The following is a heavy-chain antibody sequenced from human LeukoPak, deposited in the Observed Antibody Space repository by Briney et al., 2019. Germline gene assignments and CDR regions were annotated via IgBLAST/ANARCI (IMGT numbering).Heavy chain of an antibody. CDR2: ISSSGSTI. CDR3: ARRDMYYDYVWGSSTYYYGMDV. V-gene: IGHV3-11*01. Sequence: GGSLRLSCAASGFTFSDYYMSWIRQAPGKGLEWVSYISSSGSTIYYADSVEGRFTISRDNAKNSLYLQMNSLRAEDTAVYYCARRDMYYDYVWGSSTYYYGMDVWGQGTTVTVSS. J-gene: IGHJ6*02. D-gene: IGHD3-16*01. CDR1: GFTFSDYY.